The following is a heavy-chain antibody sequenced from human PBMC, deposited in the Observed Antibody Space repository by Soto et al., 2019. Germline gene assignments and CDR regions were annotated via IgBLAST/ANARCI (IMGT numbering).Heavy chain of an antibody. J-gene: IGHJ4*02. CDR3: ARQSRDTYGSGSYYLDY. V-gene: IGHV4-39*01. CDR1: GGSISSNIYF. D-gene: IGHD3-10*01. Sequence: SPTLSLTCTVSGGSISSNIYFWGWIRQPPGKGLEWIGSIYYSGSTYYKPSLQSRVTISVDTSKNQFSLKLSSVTAADTAVYYCARQSRDTYGSGSYYLDYWGQGTLVTVSS. CDR2: IYYSGST.